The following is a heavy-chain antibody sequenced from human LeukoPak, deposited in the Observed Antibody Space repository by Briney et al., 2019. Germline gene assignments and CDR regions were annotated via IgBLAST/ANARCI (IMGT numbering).Heavy chain of an antibody. J-gene: IGHJ5*02. Sequence: SETLSLTCAVYGGSFSGYYWSWIRQPPGKGLEWIGEINNSGSTNYNPSLKSRVTISVDTSKNQFSLKLSSVIAADTAVYYCARVTPYCSGGSCYPGWFDPWGQGTLVTVSS. CDR3: ARVTPYCSGGSCYPGWFDP. CDR2: INNSGST. CDR1: GGSFSGYY. V-gene: IGHV4-34*01. D-gene: IGHD2-15*01.